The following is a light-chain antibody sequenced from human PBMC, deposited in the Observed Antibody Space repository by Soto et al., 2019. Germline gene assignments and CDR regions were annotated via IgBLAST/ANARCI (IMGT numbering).Light chain of an antibody. Sequence: DVVMTQSPLSLPVSLGQPASISWRSSRSLVSSDRHTYLHWSQQRPGQSPRRLIYEVSNRDSGLPDRFSGSGSGTDFTLKLSRVEAEDVGVYHCMQGTHCPSPFGQGTKVDIK. CDR2: EVS. J-gene: IGKJ1*01. CDR3: MQGTHCPSP. V-gene: IGKV2-30*01. CDR1: RSLVSSDRHTY.